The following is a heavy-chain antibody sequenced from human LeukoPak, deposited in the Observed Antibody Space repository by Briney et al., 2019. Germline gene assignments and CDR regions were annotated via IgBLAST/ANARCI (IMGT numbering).Heavy chain of an antibody. J-gene: IGHJ1*01. V-gene: IGHV1-69*06. CDR1: GGTFSSYA. CDR2: IIPIFGTA. Sequence: GSSVKVSCKASGGTFSSYAIIWVRQAPGQGLEWMGGIIPIFGTANYAQKFQGRVTITADKSTSTAYMELSSLRSEDTAVYYCAGGPLPAAGEYFQHWGQGTLVTVSS. CDR3: AGGPLPAAGEYFQH. D-gene: IGHD6-13*01.